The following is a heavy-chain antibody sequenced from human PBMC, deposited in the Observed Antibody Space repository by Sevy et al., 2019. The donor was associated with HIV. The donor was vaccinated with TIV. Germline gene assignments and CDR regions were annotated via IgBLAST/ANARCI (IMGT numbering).Heavy chain of an antibody. CDR3: VKLADRRSYWGYWYFDL. CDR2: ISSNGGST. Sequence: GGSLRLSCSASGFTFSSYAMHWVRQAPGKGLEYVSGISSNGGSTYYADSVKGRFTISRDNSKNTLYLQMSSLRTDDTAVFYHVKLADRRSYWGYWYFDLWGRGTLVTVSS. V-gene: IGHV3-64D*06. D-gene: IGHD7-27*01. J-gene: IGHJ2*01. CDR1: GFTFSSYA.